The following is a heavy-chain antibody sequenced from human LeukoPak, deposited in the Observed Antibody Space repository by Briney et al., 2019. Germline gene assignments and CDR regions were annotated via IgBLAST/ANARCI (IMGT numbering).Heavy chain of an antibody. CDR3: ARGRNIVAISGYFDY. CDR1: GFTFSSYA. V-gene: IGHV3-23*01. D-gene: IGHD5-12*01. CDR2: ISGSGGST. J-gene: IGHJ4*02. Sequence: GGSLRLSCAASGFTFSSYAMSWVRQAPGKGLEWVSAISGSGGSTYYADSVKGRFTISRDNSKNMVYLQMNSLRAEDTAVYYCARGRNIVAISGYFDYWGQGTLVTVSS.